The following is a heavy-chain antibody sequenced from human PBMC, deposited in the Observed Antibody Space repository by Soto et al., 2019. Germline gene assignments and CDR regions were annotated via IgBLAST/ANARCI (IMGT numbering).Heavy chain of an antibody. V-gene: IGHV4-39*01. D-gene: IGHD3-3*01. CDR3: ARHPTYYDFWSGRPSLVDP. CDR2: IYYSGST. Sequence: SETLSLTCTVSGGSISSSSYYWGWIRQPPGKGLEWIGSIYYSGSTYYNPSLKSRVTISVDTSKNQFSLKLSSVSAADTAVYYCARHPTYYDFWSGRPSLVDPWGQGTLVTVSS. J-gene: IGHJ5*02. CDR1: GGSISSSSYY.